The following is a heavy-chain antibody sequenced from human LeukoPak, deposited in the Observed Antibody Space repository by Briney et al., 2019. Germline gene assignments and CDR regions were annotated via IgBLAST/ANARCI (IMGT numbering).Heavy chain of an antibody. Sequence: GGSLRLSCAGSEFTFSRYNMNWVRQAPGKGLERLSSITSNSSYTYYADSVKGRFTISRDNAQNSLFLQMNSLRAEDTAVYYCARDAQWLVPEGYYYYMDVWGKGTTVTVSS. CDR3: ARDAQWLVPEGYYYYMDV. CDR2: ITSNSSYT. CDR1: EFTFSRYN. V-gene: IGHV3-21*01. D-gene: IGHD6-19*01. J-gene: IGHJ6*03.